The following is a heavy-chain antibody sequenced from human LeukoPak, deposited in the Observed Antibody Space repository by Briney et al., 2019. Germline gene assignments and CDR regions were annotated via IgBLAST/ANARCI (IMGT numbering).Heavy chain of an antibody. D-gene: IGHD3-10*01. CDR1: GFTFSRYG. J-gene: IGHJ5*02. CDR2: ISYDGSNK. Sequence: GGSLRLSCAASGFTFSRYGMHWVRQAPGKGLEWVSDISYDGSNKYYADSVKGRFTISRGNSKNTLYLQMNSLRAEDTAVYYCAKDYYGSGATPEAWGQGTLVTVSS. V-gene: IGHV3-30*18. CDR3: AKDYYGSGATPEA.